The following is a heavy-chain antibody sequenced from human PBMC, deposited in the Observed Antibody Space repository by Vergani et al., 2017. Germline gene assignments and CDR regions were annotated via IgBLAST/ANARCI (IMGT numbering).Heavy chain of an antibody. V-gene: IGHV3-13*01. CDR2: IGTAGDT. CDR3: ARRDSGSPALDY. CDR1: GFTFSTYD. D-gene: IGHD6-6*01. Sequence: EVQLVESGGGLVQPGGSLRLSCAASGFTFSTYDMHWVRHATGKGLEWVSAIGTAGDTYYPGSVKGRFTISRENAKNSLYLQMNGLRAGDTAVYYCARRDSGSPALDYWGQGTLVTVSS. J-gene: IGHJ4*02.